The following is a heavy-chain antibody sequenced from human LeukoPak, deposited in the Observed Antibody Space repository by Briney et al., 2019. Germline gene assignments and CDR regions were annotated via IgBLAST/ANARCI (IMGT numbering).Heavy chain of an antibody. CDR1: GFIVSSNY. CDR2: IYSSGST. CDR3: ARRGNYYGSGSNNWFDP. D-gene: IGHD3-10*01. V-gene: IGHV3-66*04. J-gene: IGHJ5*02. Sequence: GGSLRLSCVVSGFIVSSNYMSWVRQAPGKGLEWVSIIYSSGSTYYADSVKGRFTISRDNSKNTLYLQMNSLRAEDTAVYYCARRGNYYGSGSNNWFDPWGQGTLVTVSS.